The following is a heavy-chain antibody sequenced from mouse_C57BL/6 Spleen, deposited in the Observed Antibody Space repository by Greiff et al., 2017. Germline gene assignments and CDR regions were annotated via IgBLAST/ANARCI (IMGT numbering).Heavy chain of an antibody. J-gene: IGHJ2*01. CDR3: TRSEGYDGSSFDY. CDR2: INPNNGGT. V-gene: IGHV1-18*01. Sequence: VQLQQSGPELVKPGASVKIPCKASGYTFTDYNMDWVKQSHGKSLEWIGDINPNNGGTIYNQKLKGKATLTVDKSSSTADMERRSMRSEDTAGEDWTRSEGYDGSSFDYWGQGTTRTVYS. D-gene: IGHD1-1*01. CDR1: GYTFTDYN.